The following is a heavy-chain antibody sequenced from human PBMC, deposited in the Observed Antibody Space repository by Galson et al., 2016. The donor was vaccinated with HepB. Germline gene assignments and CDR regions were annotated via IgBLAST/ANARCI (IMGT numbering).Heavy chain of an antibody. CDR1: GFTFSTSA. V-gene: IGHV3-23*01. D-gene: IGHD3-3*01. J-gene: IGHJ4*02. Sequence: SLRLSCAASGFTFSTSAMCWVRQAPGQGLEWVSAISSTSHSKYYADSVKGRFTISRDNAKNTLFLQMDSLKIDDTAVYYCAKGWSGPDSWGQGTLVTVSS. CDR3: AKGWSGPDS. CDR2: ISSTSHSK.